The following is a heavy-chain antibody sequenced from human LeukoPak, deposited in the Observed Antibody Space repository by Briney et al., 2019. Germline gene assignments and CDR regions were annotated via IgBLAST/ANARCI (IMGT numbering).Heavy chain of an antibody. CDR2: MYVTGTT. CDR3: ARENYYDSGGYSEGMDV. CDR1: GGSISDSY. J-gene: IGHJ6*02. Sequence: PSETLSLTCTVSGGSISDSYLSWIRQPAGKGLEWIGRMYVTGTTNYNPSLRSRVTMSMDTSKNQFSLRLSSVTAADTAVYYCARENYYDSGGYSEGMDVWGQGTTVIVSS. D-gene: IGHD3-22*01. V-gene: IGHV4-4*07.